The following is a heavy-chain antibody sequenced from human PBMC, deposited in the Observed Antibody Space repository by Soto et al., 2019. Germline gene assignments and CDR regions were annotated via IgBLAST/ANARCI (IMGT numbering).Heavy chain of an antibody. D-gene: IGHD3-9*01. J-gene: IGHJ5*01. Sequence: PGGSLRLSCAASGFPFSDHGMHWVRQSPGRGLEWVSGISGSGATTSYADSVKGRFTVSRDNSKNTLYLQMNSLRVEDTAVYYCAKLRYFDWSSYNWFEYWGQGTPVTVSS. V-gene: IGHV3-23*01. CDR1: GFPFSDHG. CDR2: ISGSGATT. CDR3: AKLRYFDWSSYNWFEY.